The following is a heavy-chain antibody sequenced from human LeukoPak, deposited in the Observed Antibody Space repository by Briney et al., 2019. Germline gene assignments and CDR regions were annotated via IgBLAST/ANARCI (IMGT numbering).Heavy chain of an antibody. CDR1: LGTFSSYA. Sequence: ASLKVSCTASLGTFSSYAISWVRQAPGHGLEWMGGIIPLFGTANYAQKAQGRVTITADKSTSTAYIERSSLRSEDTAVYYCARGSQRKVEYSRGWLVHCFDPWGQGTLVTVSS. D-gene: IGHD6-19*01. J-gene: IGHJ5*02. CDR3: ARGSQRKVEYSRGWLVHCFDP. CDR2: IIPLFGTA. V-gene: IGHV1-69*06.